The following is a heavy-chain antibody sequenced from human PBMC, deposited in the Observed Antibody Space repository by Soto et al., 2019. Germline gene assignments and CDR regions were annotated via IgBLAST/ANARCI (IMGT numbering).Heavy chain of an antibody. Sequence: EVQLVESGGDLGQQGGSLRLSCAASGFPFGSYWMHWVRHTPGKGLDWVARISGDGVTTYYADSVTGRFTVSRDNAKNTLSLQISGLRAEDTAVYYCAREYYGLLTGYYTDYWGQGTLVSVSS. CDR3: AREYYGLLTGYYTDY. D-gene: IGHD3-9*01. V-gene: IGHV3-74*01. CDR1: GFPFGSYW. J-gene: IGHJ4*02. CDR2: ISGDGVTT.